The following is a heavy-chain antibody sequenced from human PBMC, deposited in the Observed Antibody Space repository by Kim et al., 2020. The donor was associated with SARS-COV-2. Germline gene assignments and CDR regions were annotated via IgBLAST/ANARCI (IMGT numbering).Heavy chain of an antibody. CDR3: ARGPPWRPWAYDFWSGYYIGGFDY. D-gene: IGHD3-3*01. J-gene: IGHJ4*02. Sequence: ASVKVSCKASGYTFTGYYMHWVRQAPGQGLEWMGWINPNSGGTNYAQKFQGRVTMTRDTSISTAYMELSRLRSDDTAVYYCARGPPWRPWAYDFWSGYYIGGFDYWGQGTLVTVSS. V-gene: IGHV1-2*02. CDR2: INPNSGGT. CDR1: GYTFTGYY.